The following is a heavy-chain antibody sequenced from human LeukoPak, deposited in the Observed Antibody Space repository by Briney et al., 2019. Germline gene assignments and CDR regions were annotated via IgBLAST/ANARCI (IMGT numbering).Heavy chain of an antibody. CDR2: INSDGSST. D-gene: IGHD5-24*01. CDR1: GFTFSSYA. V-gene: IGHV3-74*01. Sequence: GGSLRLSCAASGFTFSSYAMSWVRQAPGKGLVWVSRINSDGSSTSYADSVKGRFTISRDNAKNTLYLQMNSLRAEDTAVYYCARDALGDGPVDYWGQGTLVTVSS. J-gene: IGHJ4*02. CDR3: ARDALGDGPVDY.